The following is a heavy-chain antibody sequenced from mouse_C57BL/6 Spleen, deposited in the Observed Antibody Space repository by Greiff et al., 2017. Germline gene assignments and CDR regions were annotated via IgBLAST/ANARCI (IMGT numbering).Heavy chain of an antibody. D-gene: IGHD1-1*01. CDR2: IYPGDGDT. Sequence: QVQLQQSGAELVKPGASVKISCKASGYAFSSYWMNWVQQRPGKGLEWIGQIYPGDGDTNYNGKFKGKATLTADKSSSTAYMQLSSLTSEDSAVYFCARDYYGSSYESYGGQGTTLTVSS. V-gene: IGHV1-80*01. CDR3: ARDYYGSSYESY. J-gene: IGHJ2*01. CDR1: GYAFSSYW.